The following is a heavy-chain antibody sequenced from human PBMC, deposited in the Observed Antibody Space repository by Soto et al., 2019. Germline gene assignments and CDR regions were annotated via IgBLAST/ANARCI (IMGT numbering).Heavy chain of an antibody. J-gene: IGHJ4*02. CDR1: GFTFSTFV. Sequence: EVQLLESGGGLVQPGGSLRLSCAASGFTFSTFVMGWVRQAPGKGLEWVSTIIGSGTTTFYADSVKGRFTISRDNSKDTLFLQINSLRAEDTAIYFCAKRPDFVEANYFASWGQGALVTVSS. V-gene: IGHV3-23*01. CDR2: IIGSGTTT. D-gene: IGHD2-15*01. CDR3: AKRPDFVEANYFAS.